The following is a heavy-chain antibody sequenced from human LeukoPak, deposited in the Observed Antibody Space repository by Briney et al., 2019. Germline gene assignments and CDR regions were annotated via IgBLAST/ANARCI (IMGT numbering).Heavy chain of an antibody. CDR1: GYTFTSNY. CDR2: INPNSGGT. Sequence: GASVKVSCKAFGYTFTSNYMHWVRQAPGQGLEWMGWINPNSGGTNYAQKFQGRVTMTRDTSISTAYMELSRLRSDDTAVYYCATLSPYYYYDSSGVDYWGQGTLVTVSS. J-gene: IGHJ4*02. D-gene: IGHD3-22*01. V-gene: IGHV1-2*02. CDR3: ATLSPYYYYDSSGVDY.